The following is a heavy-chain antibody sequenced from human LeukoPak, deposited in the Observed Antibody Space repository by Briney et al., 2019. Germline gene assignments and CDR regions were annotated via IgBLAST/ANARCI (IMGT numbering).Heavy chain of an antibody. CDR1: GFSFGDYA. CDR2: IHADGGRT. V-gene: IGHV3-43*02. CDR3: STWAFYHGLDV. J-gene: IGHJ6*02. D-gene: IGHD2/OR15-2a*01. Sequence: GGSLRLSCAASGFSFGDYAMHWVRHAPGKGLECVAHIHADGGRTFYAGSVSGRFTISRDNVKNSLYLQMHSLTSDDTALYYCSTWAFYHGLDVWGQGTTVTVSS.